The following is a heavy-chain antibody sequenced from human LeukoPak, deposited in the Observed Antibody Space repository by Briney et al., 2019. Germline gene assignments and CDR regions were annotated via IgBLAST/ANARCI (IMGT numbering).Heavy chain of an antibody. V-gene: IGHV3-23*01. CDR3: ARDLRWLREFDY. CDR1: GFTFSSYA. CDR2: ISGSGGST. D-gene: IGHD2-21*01. J-gene: IGHJ4*02. Sequence: GGSLRLSCAASGFTFSSYAMSWVRQAPGKGLEWVSAISGSGGSTYFADSVKGRFTISRDNAKNSLYLQMNSLRAEDTAVYYCARDLRWLREFDYWGQGTLVTVSS.